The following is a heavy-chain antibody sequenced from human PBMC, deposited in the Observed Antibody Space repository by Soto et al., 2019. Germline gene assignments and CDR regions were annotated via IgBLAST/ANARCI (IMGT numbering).Heavy chain of an antibody. CDR3: ARQGGGLGEFLS. CDR1: GFTFISYG. D-gene: IGHD3-10*01. Sequence: GGSLRLSCATSGFTFISYGMHWVRQAPGKGLEWVAVIWFDGSNKFYGDSVKGRFTISRDDSKNTLYLEMNSLRVEDTAVYYCARQGGGLGEFLSWGQGTLVTVSS. CDR2: IWFDGSNK. J-gene: IGHJ4*03. V-gene: IGHV3-33*01.